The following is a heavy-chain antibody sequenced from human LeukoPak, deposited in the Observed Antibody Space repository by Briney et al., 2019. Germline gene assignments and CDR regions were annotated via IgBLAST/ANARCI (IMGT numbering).Heavy chain of an antibody. CDR2: ISWNSGSI. CDR1: GFTFDDYA. V-gene: IGHV3-9*01. J-gene: IGHJ4*02. CDR3: AKDYYYDSSVFLDY. D-gene: IGHD3-22*01. Sequence: GRSLRLSCAASGFTFDDYAMHWVRHAPGKGLEWVSGISWNSGSIGYADSVKGRFTISRDNAKNSLYLQMNSLRAEDTALYYCAKDYYYDSSVFLDYWGQGTLVTVSS.